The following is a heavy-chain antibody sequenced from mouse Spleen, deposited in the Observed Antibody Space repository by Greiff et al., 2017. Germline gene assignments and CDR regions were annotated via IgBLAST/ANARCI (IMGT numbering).Heavy chain of an antibody. CDR2: ISYDGSN. D-gene: IGHD4-1*01. J-gene: IGHJ2*01. CDR1: GYSITSGYY. CDR3: ARDRRWDVDY. Sequence: DVQLQESGPGLVKPSQSLSLTCSVTGYSITSGYYWNWIRQFPGNKLEWMGYISYDGSNNYNPSLKNRISITRDTSKNQFFLKLNSVTTEDTATYYCARDRRWDVDYWGQGTTLTVSS. V-gene: IGHV3-6*01.